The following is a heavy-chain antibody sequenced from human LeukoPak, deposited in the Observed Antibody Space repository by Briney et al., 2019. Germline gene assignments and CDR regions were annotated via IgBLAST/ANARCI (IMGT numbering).Heavy chain of an antibody. J-gene: IGHJ4*02. Sequence: ASVKVSYKASGYTFTSYGISWVRQATGQGLEWLGWVNTNSGNTGSAQNFQGRVTISRDTSTSTAYMELSSLRSEDTAVYYCARVDGSPDYWGQGTLVTVSS. D-gene: IGHD2-15*01. CDR3: ARVDGSPDY. V-gene: IGHV1-8*03. CDR2: VNTNSGNT. CDR1: GYTFTSYG.